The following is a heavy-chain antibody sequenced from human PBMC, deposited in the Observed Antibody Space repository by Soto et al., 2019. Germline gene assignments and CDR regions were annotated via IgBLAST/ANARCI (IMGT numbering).Heavy chain of an antibody. D-gene: IGHD3-16*01. Sequence: SETLSLTCTVSGGSISSGGYYWSWIRQHPGKGLEWIGYIYYSGSTYYNPSLKSRVTISVDKSKNQFSLKLSSVTAADTAVYYCARDIIITGNWFDPWGQGTLVTVSS. CDR2: IYYSGST. CDR1: GGSISSGGYY. V-gene: IGHV4-31*03. J-gene: IGHJ5*02. CDR3: ARDIIITGNWFDP.